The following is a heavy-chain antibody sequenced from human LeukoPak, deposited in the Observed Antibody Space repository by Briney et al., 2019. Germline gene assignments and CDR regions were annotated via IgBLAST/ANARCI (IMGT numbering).Heavy chain of an antibody. V-gene: IGHV1-2*02. J-gene: IGHJ4*02. Sequence: GASVKVCCKASGYTFTGYYMHWVRQAPGQGLERMGWINPNSGGTNFAQKFQGRVTMTRDTSISTAYMELSRLRSDDTAVYYCARDDPYSSPGLWWGQGTLVTVSS. D-gene: IGHD4-11*01. CDR3: ARDDPYSSPGLW. CDR2: INPNSGGT. CDR1: GYTFTGYY.